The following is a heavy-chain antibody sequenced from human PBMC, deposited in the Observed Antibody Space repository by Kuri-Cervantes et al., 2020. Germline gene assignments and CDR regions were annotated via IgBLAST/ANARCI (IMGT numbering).Heavy chain of an antibody. CDR3: ARDQARYSAAGTNGFDY. D-gene: IGHD6-13*01. J-gene: IGHJ4*02. Sequence: GGSLRLSCAASGFSFSSYAMHWVRQAPGKGLEWVAVIWYDGSNKYYADSVKGRFTISRDNSKNTLYLQMNSLRAEDTAVYYCARDQARYSAAGTNGFDYWGQGTLVTVSS. V-gene: IGHV3-33*08. CDR1: GFSFSSYA. CDR2: IWYDGSNK.